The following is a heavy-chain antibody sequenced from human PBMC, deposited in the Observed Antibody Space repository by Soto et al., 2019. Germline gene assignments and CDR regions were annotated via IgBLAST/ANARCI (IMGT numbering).Heavy chain of an antibody. CDR3: ARDRTHLGIPRYYMDV. Sequence: GGSLRLSCAASGFTFSSYSMNWVRQAPGKGLEWVSSISSSSSYIYYADSVKGRFTISRDNAKNSLYLQMNSLRAEDTAVYYCARDRTHLGIPRYYMDVWGKGTMVTVSS. CDR2: ISSSSSYI. J-gene: IGHJ6*03. V-gene: IGHV3-21*01. CDR1: GFTFSSYS.